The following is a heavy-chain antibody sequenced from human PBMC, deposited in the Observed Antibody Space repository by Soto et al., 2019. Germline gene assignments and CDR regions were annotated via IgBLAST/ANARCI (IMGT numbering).Heavy chain of an antibody. V-gene: IGHV1-18*01. Sequence: QVQLVQSGAEVKKPGASVKVSCKASGYTFTNYGITWVRQAPGQGLEWMGWISGYNGNTNYEQNLQGSFNLTADTSTNTAYMELRSLRSADTAVYYWARDEVPVANWRDPWGQGTLVTVSS. CDR1: GYTFTNYG. J-gene: IGHJ5*02. CDR3: ARDEVPVANWRDP. CDR2: ISGYNGNT. D-gene: IGHD2-2*01.